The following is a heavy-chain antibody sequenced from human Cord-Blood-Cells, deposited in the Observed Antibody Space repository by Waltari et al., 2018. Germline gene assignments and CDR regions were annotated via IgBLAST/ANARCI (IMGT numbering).Heavy chain of an antibody. CDR1: GYTFTSYG. J-gene: IGHJ3*02. Sequence: QVQLVQSGAEVKKPGASXXVSCKASGYTFTSYGISWVRQAPGQGLEWMGWISAYNGNTNYAQKLQGRVTRTTDTSTGTAYVELRSLRSDDTAVYYCATMGVREPLGAFDIWGQGTMVTVSS. V-gene: IGHV1-18*01. CDR2: ISAYNGNT. D-gene: IGHD2-21*01. CDR3: ATMGVREPLGAFDI.